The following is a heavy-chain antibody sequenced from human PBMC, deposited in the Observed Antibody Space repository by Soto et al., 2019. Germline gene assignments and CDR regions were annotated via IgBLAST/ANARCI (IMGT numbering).Heavy chain of an antibody. CDR2: INHSGSI. Sequence: AAALSLTCAVYGGTFSDYYWSWIRQPPGKGLEWIGEINHSGSINYNPSLKSRVTFSVDRSKNQFSLKLSSVTVADTAVYFCARAVLTSRGILFPFHRWSAPWGQGTPATVPP. CDR3: ARAVLTSRGILFPFHRWSAP. D-gene: IGHD3-10*01. V-gene: IGHV4-34*01. J-gene: IGHJ5*02. CDR1: GGTFSDYY.